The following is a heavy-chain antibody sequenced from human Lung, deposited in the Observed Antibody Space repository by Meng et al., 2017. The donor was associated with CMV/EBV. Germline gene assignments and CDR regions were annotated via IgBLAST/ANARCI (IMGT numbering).Heavy chain of an antibody. CDR3: AKVPCSSTSCYPYYFDY. V-gene: IGHV3-33*06. D-gene: IGHD2-2*01. CDR2: IWFDGSFK. J-gene: IGHJ4*02. Sequence: GESLKISCAASGFSFSSFAMHWVRQAPGKGLEWVAVIWFDGSFKFYGDSVQGRFTISRDISKNILYLEMNNLRAEDTAVYYCAKVPCSSTSCYPYYFDYWGQGXLVTVSS. CDR1: GFSFSSFA.